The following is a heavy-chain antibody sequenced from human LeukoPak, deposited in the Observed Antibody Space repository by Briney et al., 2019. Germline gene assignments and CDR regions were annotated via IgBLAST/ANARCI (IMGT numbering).Heavy chain of an antibody. CDR1: GGSITSGYY. V-gene: IGHV4-38-2*02. CDR2: IYHSGST. D-gene: IGHD4-11*01. Sequence: SQTLSLTCTVSGGSITSGYYWAWIRQPPGKGLEWIGNIYHSGSTYYNASLKSRVTISVDTSKNQFSLKLSSVTAADTAVYYCARRYSNYFFDYWGQGTLVTVSS. CDR3: ARRYSNYFFDY. J-gene: IGHJ4*02.